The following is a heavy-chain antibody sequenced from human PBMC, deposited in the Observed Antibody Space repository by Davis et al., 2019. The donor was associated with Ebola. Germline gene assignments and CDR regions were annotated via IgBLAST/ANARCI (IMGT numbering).Heavy chain of an antibody. J-gene: IGHJ4*02. CDR2: IWYDGSNK. CDR1: GFTFSSYG. CDR3: ARDYSGSYYLDH. Sequence: PGGSLRLSCAASGFTFSSYGMHWVRQAPGKGLEWVAVIWYDGSNKYYADSVKGRFTISRDNSKNTLYLQMNSPRAEDTAVYYCARDYSGSYYLDHWGQGTLVTVSS. D-gene: IGHD1-26*01. V-gene: IGHV3-33*01.